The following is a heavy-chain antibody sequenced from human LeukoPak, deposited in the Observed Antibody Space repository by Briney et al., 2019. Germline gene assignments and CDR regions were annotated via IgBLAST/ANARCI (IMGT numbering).Heavy chain of an antibody. D-gene: IGHD3-10*01. J-gene: IGHJ5*02. CDR2: ISAYNGNT. CDR3: ARGQWGTMVRGVTPNWFDP. CDR1: GYTFTSYG. V-gene: IGHV1-18*01. Sequence: GASVKVSCKASGYTFTSYGISWVRQAPGQGLEWMGWISAYNGNTNYAQKLQGRVTMTTDTSTSTAYMELRSLRSDDTAVYYCARGQWGTMVRGVTPNWFDPWGQGTLVTVSS.